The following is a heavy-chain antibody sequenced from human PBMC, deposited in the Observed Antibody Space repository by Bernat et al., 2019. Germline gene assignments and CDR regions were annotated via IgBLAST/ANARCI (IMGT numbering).Heavy chain of an antibody. D-gene: IGHD1-26*01. V-gene: IGHV4-61*01. J-gene: IGHJ2*01. CDR3: ARDNGIVGAAWYFDL. Sequence: QVQLQESGPGLVKPSETLSLTCTVSGDSVNSGSCYWSWIRQPPGKGLEWIGYVSYRGSTNYNPSLKNRVTISADTSKNQFSLKLSSVTAANTAVYYCARDNGIVGAAWYFDLWGRGTLVSVSS. CDR2: VSYRGST. CDR1: GDSVNSGSCY.